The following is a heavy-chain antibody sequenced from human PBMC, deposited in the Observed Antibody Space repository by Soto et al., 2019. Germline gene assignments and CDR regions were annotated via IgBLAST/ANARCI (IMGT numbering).Heavy chain of an antibody. CDR3: XXGFSGSSPYNWFDP. CDR2: ISGSGDRT. J-gene: IGHJ5*02. Sequence: EVQLLESGGGLVQPGGSLRLSCTSSTFTFTTYAMSWVRQAPGKGLEWVSAISGSGDRTFYADSLKGRFTISRDNXXXXXXXXXXXXXVEDTXXXXXXXGFSGSSPYNWFDPWGQGTLVTVSS. CDR1: TFTFTTYA. D-gene: IGHD2-15*01. V-gene: IGHV3-23*01.